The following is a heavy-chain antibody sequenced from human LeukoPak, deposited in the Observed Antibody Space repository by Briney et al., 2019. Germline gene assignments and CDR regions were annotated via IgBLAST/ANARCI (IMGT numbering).Heavy chain of an antibody. CDR2: ISYDGSNK. V-gene: IGHV3-30*18. Sequence: PGGSLRLSCAASGFTFSSYGMHWVRQAPGKGLEWVAVISYDGSNKYYADSVKGRFTISRDNSKNTLYLQMNSLRAEDTAVYYCAKDVHDMGYFDYWGQGTMVTVSS. D-gene: IGHD3-22*01. J-gene: IGHJ4*02. CDR1: GFTFSSYG. CDR3: AKDVHDMGYFDY.